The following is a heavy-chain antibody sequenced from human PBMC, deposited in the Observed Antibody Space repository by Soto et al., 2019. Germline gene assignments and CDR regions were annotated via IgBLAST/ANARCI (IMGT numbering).Heavy chain of an antibody. CDR1: GYTLTELP. D-gene: IGHD3-10*01. CDR2: FDLENGET. J-gene: IGHJ6*02. CDR3: ATYGETMVRGANPSHDYHYDGIDV. Sequence: QVQVVQSGAEVKKPGASVKVSCKVSGYTLTELPIHWVRQAPGKGLEWMGGFDLENGETIYAQKFQGRVTMTEDTSTDTAYMELSSMRSQYTSVHYCATYGETMVRGANPSHDYHYDGIDVWGPGTRVTVSS. V-gene: IGHV1-24*01.